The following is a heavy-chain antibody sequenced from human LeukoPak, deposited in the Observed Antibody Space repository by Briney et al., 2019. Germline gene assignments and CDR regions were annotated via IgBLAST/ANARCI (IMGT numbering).Heavy chain of an antibody. D-gene: IGHD2-15*01. CDR1: VFTFSTYN. J-gene: IGHJ4*02. Sequence: GGSLRLSCAASVFTFSTYNMNWVRQAPGKGLEWVSSITSSSRYTFYADSVKGRFTISRDNAKNSLYLQMNSLRAEDTAIYYCARDSGYWGQGTLVTVSS. CDR3: ARDSGY. V-gene: IGHV3-21*06. CDR2: ITSSSRYT.